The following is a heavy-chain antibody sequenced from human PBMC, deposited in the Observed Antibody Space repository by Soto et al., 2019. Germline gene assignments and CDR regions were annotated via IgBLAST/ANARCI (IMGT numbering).Heavy chain of an antibody. D-gene: IGHD4-17*01. J-gene: IGHJ4*02. V-gene: IGHV1-46*01. CDR3: ARDGLYGDYGHY. Sequence: QVQLVQSGAEVKKPGASVKVSCKASGYTFTSYYMHWVRQAPGQGLEWMGIINPSGGSTSYAQKFQGXGXXXRXXSTSTVYRELSSLRSEDTAVYYCARDGLYGDYGHYWGQGTLVTVSS. CDR1: GYTFTSYY. CDR2: INPSGGST.